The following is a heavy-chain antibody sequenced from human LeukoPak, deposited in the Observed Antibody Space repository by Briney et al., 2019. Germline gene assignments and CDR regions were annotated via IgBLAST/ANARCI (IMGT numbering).Heavy chain of an antibody. J-gene: IGHJ4*02. CDR3: AREPAMIVPDD. Sequence: GRSLRLSCAASGFTFSSYAMHWVRQAPGKGLEWVAVISYDGSNKYYADSVKGRFTISRDNSKNTLYLQMDSLRAEDTAVYYCAREPAMIVPDDWGQGTLVTVSS. CDR1: GFTFSSYA. D-gene: IGHD3-22*01. V-gene: IGHV3-30-3*01. CDR2: ISYDGSNK.